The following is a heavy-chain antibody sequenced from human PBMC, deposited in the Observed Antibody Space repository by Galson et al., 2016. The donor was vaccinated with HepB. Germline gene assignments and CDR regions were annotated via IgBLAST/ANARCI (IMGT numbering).Heavy chain of an antibody. D-gene: IGHD3-16*01. CDR3: ARPKQDYSPYAMDV. CDR2: IIPTFRTP. J-gene: IGHJ6*02. V-gene: IGHV1-69*13. Sequence: SVKVSCKASGGSFSTYGISWVRQAPGQGLEWMGGIIPTFRTPNYAQKLQGRVTITADESTSTVYMELSRLTSEDTAVYYCARPKQDYSPYAMDVWGQGTTITVSS. CDR1: GGSFSTYG.